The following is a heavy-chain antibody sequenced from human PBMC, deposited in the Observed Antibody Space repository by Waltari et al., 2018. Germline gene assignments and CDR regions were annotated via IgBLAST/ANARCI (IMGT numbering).Heavy chain of an antibody. V-gene: IGHV1-2*06. CDR1: GYTFTGYY. Sequence: QVQLVQSGAEVKKPGASVKVSCKASGYTFTGYYMHWVRQAPGQGLEWMGRSNPNSGGTNYAQKFQGRVTMTRDTSSSTAYMELSRLRSDDMAVYYCARGRRGYCSGGSCYPTNWFDPWGQGTLVTVSS. J-gene: IGHJ5*02. CDR2: SNPNSGGT. D-gene: IGHD2-15*01. CDR3: ARGRRGYCSGGSCYPTNWFDP.